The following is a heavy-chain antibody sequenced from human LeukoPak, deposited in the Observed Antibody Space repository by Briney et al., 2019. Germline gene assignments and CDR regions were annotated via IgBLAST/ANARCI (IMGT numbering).Heavy chain of an antibody. CDR1: GLTFSDYY. Sequence: GGSLRLSCAASGLTFSDYYMSWFRQAPGKGLEWVSYISSSGNTIYYADSMKGRFTISRDNAKNSLYLQMNSLRAEDTAVYYCARVLGAVAGTVDAFDIWGQGTLVIVSS. CDR2: ISSSGNTI. D-gene: IGHD6-19*01. V-gene: IGHV3-11*01. J-gene: IGHJ3*02. CDR3: ARVLGAVAGTVDAFDI.